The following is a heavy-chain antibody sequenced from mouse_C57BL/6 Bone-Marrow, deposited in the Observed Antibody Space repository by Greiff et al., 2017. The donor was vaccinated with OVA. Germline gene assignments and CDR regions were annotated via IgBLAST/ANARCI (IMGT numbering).Heavy chain of an antibody. CDR3: ARGYGSRWYFDV. CDR2: INPNNGGT. D-gene: IGHD1-1*01. Sequence: VQLKQSGPELVKPGASVKISCKASGYTFTDYYMNWVKQSHGKSLEWIGDINPNNGGTSYNQKFKGKATLTVDKSSSTAYMELRSLTSEDSAVYYCARGYGSRWYFDVWGTGTTVTVSS. V-gene: IGHV1-26*01. CDR1: GYTFTDYY. J-gene: IGHJ1*03.